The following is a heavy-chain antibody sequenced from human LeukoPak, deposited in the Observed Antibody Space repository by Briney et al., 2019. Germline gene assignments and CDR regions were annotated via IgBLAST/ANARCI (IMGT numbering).Heavy chain of an antibody. Sequence: SETLSLTCTVSGGSISSGSYYWSWVRQPAGKGLEWIGRIYTSGSTNYNPSLKSRVTISVDTSKNQFSLKLSSVTAADTAVYYCARLSSGWVNAFDLWGQGTMVTVSS. CDR1: GGSISSGSYY. V-gene: IGHV4-61*02. CDR2: IYTSGST. D-gene: IGHD6-19*01. CDR3: ARLSSGWVNAFDL. J-gene: IGHJ3*01.